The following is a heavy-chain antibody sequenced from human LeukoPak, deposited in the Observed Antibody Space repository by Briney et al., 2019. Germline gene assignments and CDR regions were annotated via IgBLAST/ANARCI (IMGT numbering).Heavy chain of an antibody. CDR1: GGSVSSTHY. J-gene: IGHJ3*01. CDR3: AKSTYYYDTFVNAFDF. D-gene: IGHD3-22*01. V-gene: IGHV4-39*07. CDR2: IYYGGST. Sequence: SSETLSLTCTVSGGSVSSTHYWGWIRQPPGKGLEWIGSIYYGGSTYYNASLRSRVTTSVDTSKNQFSLKLSSVTAADTAVYYCAKSTYYYDTFVNAFDFWGQGTVVTVSS.